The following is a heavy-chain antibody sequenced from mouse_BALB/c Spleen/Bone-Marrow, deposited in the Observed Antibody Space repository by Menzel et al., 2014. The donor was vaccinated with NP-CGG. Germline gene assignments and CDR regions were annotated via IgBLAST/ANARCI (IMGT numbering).Heavy chain of an antibody. J-gene: IGHJ4*01. CDR1: GYTFTDYA. CDR3: ARSEYGNSYAMDY. CDR2: ISTYSGNT. D-gene: IGHD2-10*02. Sequence: VHLVESGPELVRPGVSVKISCKGSGYTFTDYAMHWVKQSHAESLEWIGVISTYSGNTNYNQKFKGKATMTVDKSSSTAYMELARLTSEDSAIYYCARSEYGNSYAMDYWGQGTSVTVSS. V-gene: IGHV1-67*01.